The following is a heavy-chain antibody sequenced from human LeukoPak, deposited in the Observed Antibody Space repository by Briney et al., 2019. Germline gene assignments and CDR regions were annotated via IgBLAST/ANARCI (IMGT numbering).Heavy chain of an antibody. CDR3: ARHPEKLSYFDY. CDR1: GGSISSSSDY. CDR2: IFYGGTT. D-gene: IGHD2/OR15-2a*01. Sequence: PSETLSLTCTVSGGSISSSSDYWVWIPQPPGKGAEWVGSIFYGGTTYYNSSLKSPLTISVDTSKNLFSRKLSSVTAADTSVYYCARHPEKLSYFDYGGQGTLVTVSP. V-gene: IGHV4-39*01. J-gene: IGHJ4*02.